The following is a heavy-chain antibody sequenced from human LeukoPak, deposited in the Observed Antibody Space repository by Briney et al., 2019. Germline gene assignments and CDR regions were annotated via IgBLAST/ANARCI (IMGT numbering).Heavy chain of an antibody. CDR2: ISWNSGSI. CDR1: GFTVSSNY. Sequence: PGGSLRLSCAASGFTVSSNYMSWVRQAPGKGLEWVSGISWNSGSIGYADSVKGRFTISRDNAKNSLYLQMNSLRAEDTALYYCAKDMSLYYDSSGYSDYWGQGTLVTVSS. D-gene: IGHD3-22*01. J-gene: IGHJ4*02. V-gene: IGHV3-9*01. CDR3: AKDMSLYYDSSGYSDY.